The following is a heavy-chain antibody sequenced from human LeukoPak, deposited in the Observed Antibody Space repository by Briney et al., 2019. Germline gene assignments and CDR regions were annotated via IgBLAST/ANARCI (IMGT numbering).Heavy chain of an antibody. D-gene: IGHD3-10*01. CDR1: GGSISSSSYY. Sequence: KPSETLSLTCTVSGGSISSSSYYWGWIRQPPGKGLERIGSIYYSGSTYYNPSLKSRVTISVDTYKNLFSLKLSSVTAADTAVYYCARGGWLGGAFDYWGQGTLVTVSS. J-gene: IGHJ4*02. CDR2: IYYSGST. V-gene: IGHV4-39*07. CDR3: ARGGWLGGAFDY.